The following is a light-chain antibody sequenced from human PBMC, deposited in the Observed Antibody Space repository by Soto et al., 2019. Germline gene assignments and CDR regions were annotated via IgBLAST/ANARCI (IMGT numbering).Light chain of an antibody. CDR2: GAS. Sequence: DIVLTQSPGSLSLSPGERATLSCRASQSVDSSFFAWYQQKPGQAPRLLLYGASKRATGTPDRFSGSGSGADFTLTITRLEPEDFAVYYCQQYVRSVTFGQGTKVEIK. J-gene: IGKJ1*01. CDR1: QSVDSSF. CDR3: QQYVRSVT. V-gene: IGKV3-20*01.